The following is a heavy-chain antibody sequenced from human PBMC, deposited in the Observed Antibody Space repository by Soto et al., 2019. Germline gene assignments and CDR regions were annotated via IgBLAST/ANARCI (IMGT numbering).Heavy chain of an antibody. CDR2: ISYDGSNQ. V-gene: IGHV3-30*18. CDR1: GFTFNIYG. Sequence: GGSLRLSCAASGFTFNIYGMHWVRQAPDKGLEWVALISYDGSNQYYADSVKGRFTISRDNSKNTLFLQINSLRADDTAVYYCAKDQASGQGSFDSWGQGTLVTVSS. CDR3: AKDQASGQGSFDS. J-gene: IGHJ4*02.